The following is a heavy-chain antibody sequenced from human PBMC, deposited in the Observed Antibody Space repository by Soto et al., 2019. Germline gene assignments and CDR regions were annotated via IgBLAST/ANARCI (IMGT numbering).Heavy chain of an antibody. V-gene: IGHV1-3*01. CDR3: AREFLSLSNSWREYFQN. Sequence: GASVKVSCKASGYTFTSYAMHWVRQAPGQRLEWMGWINAGNGNTKYSQKFQGRVTITRDTSASTAYMELSSLRSEDTAVYYCAREFLSLSNSWREYFQNWGQGTLVTVSS. CDR2: INAGNGNT. J-gene: IGHJ1*01. CDR1: GYTFTSYA. D-gene: IGHD6-13*01.